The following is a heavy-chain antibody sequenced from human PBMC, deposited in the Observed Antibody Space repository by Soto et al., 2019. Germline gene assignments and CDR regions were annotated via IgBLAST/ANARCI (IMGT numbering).Heavy chain of an antibody. CDR1: GGSISSGGYS. V-gene: IGHV4-30-2*01. D-gene: IGHD2-15*01. CDR2: IYHSGST. Sequence: PSETLSLTCAVSGGSISSGGYSWSWIRQPPGKGLEWIGYIYHSGSTYYNPSLKSRVTISVDRSKNQFSLKLSSVTAADTAVYYCARTRYCSGGSCEGFDYWGQGTLVTVSS. J-gene: IGHJ4*02. CDR3: ARTRYCSGGSCEGFDY.